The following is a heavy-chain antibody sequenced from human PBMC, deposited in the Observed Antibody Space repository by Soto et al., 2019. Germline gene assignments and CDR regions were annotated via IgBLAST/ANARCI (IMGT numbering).Heavy chain of an antibody. Sequence: GASVKVSSKASGYTFTSYGISWGRQAPGQGLEWMGWISAYNGNTNYAQKLQGRVTMTTDTSTSTAYMELRSLRSDDTAVYYCAREVVPAAPRVLFDYWGQGPLVTVS. CDR3: AREVVPAAPRVLFDY. V-gene: IGHV1-18*01. CDR1: GYTFTSYG. CDR2: ISAYNGNT. J-gene: IGHJ4*02. D-gene: IGHD2-2*01.